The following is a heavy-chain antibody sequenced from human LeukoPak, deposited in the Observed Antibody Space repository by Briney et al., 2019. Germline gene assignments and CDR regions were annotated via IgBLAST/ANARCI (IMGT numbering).Heavy chain of an antibody. CDR3: AKSVAFTVTATYFDY. CDR1: GGSFSGYY. CDR2: ISGSGGST. J-gene: IGHJ4*02. Sequence: PSETLSLTCAVYGGSFSGYYWSWVRQAPGKGLEWVSAISGSGGSTYYADSVKGRFTISRDNSKNTLYLQMNSLRAEDTAVYYCAKSVAFTVTATYFDYWGQGTLVTVSS. V-gene: IGHV3-23*01. D-gene: IGHD4-4*01.